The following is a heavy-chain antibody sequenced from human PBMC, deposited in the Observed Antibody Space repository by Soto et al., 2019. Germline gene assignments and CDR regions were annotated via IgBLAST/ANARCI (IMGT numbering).Heavy chain of an antibody. Sequence: EVKLLESGGGLVHPGGSLRLSCAASGFTFSSYAMSWVRQVPGKGLEWVSVISGGGGSTYYADSVKGRFTISRDNSKNTLYLQMNSLRAEDTAVYYCAKFYEAYCSSTSCYFFDYWGQGTLVTVSS. CDR1: GFTFSSYA. CDR2: ISGGGGST. D-gene: IGHD2-2*01. V-gene: IGHV3-23*01. CDR3: AKFYEAYCSSTSCYFFDY. J-gene: IGHJ4*02.